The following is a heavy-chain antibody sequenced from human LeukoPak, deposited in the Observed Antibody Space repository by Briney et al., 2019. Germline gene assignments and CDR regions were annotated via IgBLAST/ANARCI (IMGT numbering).Heavy chain of an antibody. CDR3: ARSRGPYSSSSVDY. CDR2: INPSGDST. J-gene: IGHJ4*02. Sequence: ASVKVSCKASGYTCISYYIHWVRQAPGQRLEWMGIINPSGDSTNYAQKFQGRLTMTRDTSTSTDYMELSTLTSEDTAVYYCARSRGPYSSSSVDYWGQGTLVTVSS. CDR1: GYTCISYY. V-gene: IGHV1-46*01. D-gene: IGHD6-6*01.